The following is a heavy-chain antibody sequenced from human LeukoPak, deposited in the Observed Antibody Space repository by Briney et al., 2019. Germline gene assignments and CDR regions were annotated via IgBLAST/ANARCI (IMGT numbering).Heavy chain of an antibody. CDR3: AREGGTIEIGEFDY. CDR2: ISSSSSYI. CDR1: GFTFSSYS. J-gene: IGHJ4*02. V-gene: IGHV3-21*01. Sequence: GGSLRLSCAASGFTFSSYSMNWVRQAPGKGLEWVSSISSSSSYIYYADSVKGRFTISRDNAKNSLYLQMNSLRAEDTAVYYCAREGGTIEIGEFDYWGQGTLVTVSS. D-gene: IGHD1-7*01.